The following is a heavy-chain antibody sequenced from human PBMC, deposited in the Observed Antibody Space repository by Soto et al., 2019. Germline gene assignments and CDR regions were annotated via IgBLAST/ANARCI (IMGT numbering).Heavy chain of an antibody. CDR2: MNPNSGNT. D-gene: IGHD3-10*01. CDR1: GYTFTSYD. Sequence: ASVKVSCKASGYTFTSYDINWVRQATGQGLEWMGWMNPNSGNTGYAQKFQGRVTMTRNTSISTAYMELSSLRSEDTAVYYCARKAYYYGSGSSPPNWFDNWGQGTLVTVSS. V-gene: IGHV1-8*01. J-gene: IGHJ5*02. CDR3: ARKAYYYGSGSSPPNWFDN.